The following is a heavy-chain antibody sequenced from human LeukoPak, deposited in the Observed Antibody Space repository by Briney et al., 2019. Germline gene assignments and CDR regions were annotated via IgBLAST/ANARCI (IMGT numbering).Heavy chain of an antibody. J-gene: IGHJ5*02. V-gene: IGHV3-23*01. Sequence: PGGSLRLSCAASGFTFSSYAMSWVRQAPGKGLEWVSAISGSGGSTYYADSVKGRFTISRDNSKNTLYLQMNSLRAEDTAVYYCARGANQAHTAMIGNWFDPWGQGTLVTVSS. CDR2: ISGSGGST. CDR3: ARGANQAHTAMIGNWFDP. D-gene: IGHD5-18*01. CDR1: GFTFSSYA.